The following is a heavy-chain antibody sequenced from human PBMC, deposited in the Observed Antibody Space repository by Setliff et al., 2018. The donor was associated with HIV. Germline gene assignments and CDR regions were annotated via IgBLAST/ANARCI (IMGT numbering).Heavy chain of an antibody. J-gene: IGHJ4*02. D-gene: IGHD3-22*01. CDR3: ARGMDYYDTSGYYQYYFDY. V-gene: IGHV1-2*04. Sequence: ASVKVSCKASGYSFTDYYIHWVRQAPGQGLEWMGWINPKSDGTNYAQKFQGWITMTRDTSISTAYMELSRLRSDDTAVYYCARGMDYYDTSGYYQYYFDYWGQGTLSPSPQ. CDR1: GYSFTDYY. CDR2: INPKSDGT.